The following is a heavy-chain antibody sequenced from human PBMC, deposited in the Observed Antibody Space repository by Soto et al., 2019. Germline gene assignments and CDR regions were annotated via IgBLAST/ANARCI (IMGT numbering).Heavy chain of an antibody. CDR2: IRSGDDKT. J-gene: IGHJ3*01. V-gene: IGHV1-3*01. D-gene: IGHD1-26*01. CDR3: ARDIVTLGPRANDAFDL. Sequence: QVQLVQSGAEVKKPGASVKLSCRAVGYNVTTQTMNWVRQAPGQSLQRMGWIRSGDDKTKYSQKFEGSVTITSDTSESTVYMELTSLTSEDTAVYYCARDIVTLGPRANDAFDLWGQGTLVTVSS. CDR1: GYNVTTQT.